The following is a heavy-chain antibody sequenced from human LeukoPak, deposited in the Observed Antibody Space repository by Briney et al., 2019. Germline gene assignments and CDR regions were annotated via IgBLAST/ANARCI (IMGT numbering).Heavy chain of an antibody. V-gene: IGHV4-31*03. J-gene: IGHJ5*02. CDR3: ARLWFGELFGWFDP. Sequence: SQTLSLTCTVSGGSISSGGYYWSWIRQHPGKGLEWIGYIYYSGSTYYNPPLKSRVTISVDTSKNQFSLKLSSVTAADTAVYYCARLWFGELFGWFDPWGQGTLVTVSS. D-gene: IGHD3-10*01. CDR1: GGSISSGGYY. CDR2: IYYSGST.